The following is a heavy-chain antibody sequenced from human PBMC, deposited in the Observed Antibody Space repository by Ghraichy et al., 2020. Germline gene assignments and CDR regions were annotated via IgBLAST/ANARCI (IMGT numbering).Heavy chain of an antibody. V-gene: IGHV3-48*02. D-gene: IGHD4-17*01. J-gene: IGHJ4*02. CDR3: ARGGSTYGDY. CDR1: GFTFSSYS. Sequence: GGSLRLSCAASGFTFSSYSMNWVRQAPGKGLEWVSYISSSSTIYYADSVKGRFTISRDNAKNSLYLQMNSLRDEDTAVYYCARGGSTYGDYWGQGTLVTVSS. CDR2: ISSSSTI.